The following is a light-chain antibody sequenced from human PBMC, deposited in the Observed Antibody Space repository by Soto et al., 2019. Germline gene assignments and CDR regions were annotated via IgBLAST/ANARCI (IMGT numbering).Light chain of an antibody. CDR1: YSNIENNY. Sequence: QSVLTQPPSVSAAPGQKVTISCSGSYSNIENNYVSWYQQLPGTPPKVLIYDNNKRPSGIPDRFSGSKSDTSATLGITGLQTGDEADYYCGTWDNSLRAMVLGGGTKVTVL. CDR2: DNN. J-gene: IGLJ2*01. V-gene: IGLV1-51*01. CDR3: GTWDNSLRAMV.